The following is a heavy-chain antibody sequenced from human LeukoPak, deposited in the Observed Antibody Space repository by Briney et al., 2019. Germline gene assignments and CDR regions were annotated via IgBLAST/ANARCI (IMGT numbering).Heavy chain of an antibody. CDR3: AKWGDYDILTGYYVSDF. D-gene: IGHD3-9*01. Sequence: PGASLRLSCAASGFIFRNYAMSWVRQAPGKGLEWVSAITGSGDTTYYADSVKGRFTISRDNSKKTLYVEMNTLRAEDTAVYYCAKWGDYDILTGYYVSDFWGQGTLVTVSS. J-gene: IGHJ4*02. CDR1: GFIFRNYA. CDR2: ITGSGDTT. V-gene: IGHV3-23*01.